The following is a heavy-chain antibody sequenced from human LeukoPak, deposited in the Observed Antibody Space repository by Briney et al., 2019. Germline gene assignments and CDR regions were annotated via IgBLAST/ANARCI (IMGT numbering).Heavy chain of an antibody. D-gene: IGHD3-3*02. J-gene: IGHJ4*02. CDR3: ARVDIFGVTRRGFDY. V-gene: IGHV3-74*01. CDR2: INSDGSST. CDR1: GFTFSSYW. Sequence: PGGSLRLSCAASGFTFSSYWMHWVRQAPGKGLVWVSRINSDGSSTSYADSVKGRLTISRDNAKNTLYLQMNSLRAEDTAVYYCARVDIFGVTRRGFDYWGQGTLVTVSS.